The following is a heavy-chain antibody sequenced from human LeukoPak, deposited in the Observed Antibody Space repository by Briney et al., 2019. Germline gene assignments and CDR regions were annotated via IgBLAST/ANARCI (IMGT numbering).Heavy chain of an antibody. Sequence: GGSLRLSCATSGFTFSSYAMNWVRQAPGKGLEWVAVIWYDGSNKYYADSVKGRFTISRDNSKSTVYLQMNSLGAEDTAVYYCAKGAGNFDWSYHDYWGQGTLVTVSS. J-gene: IGHJ4*02. CDR1: GFTFSSYA. CDR2: IWYDGSNK. V-gene: IGHV3-33*06. CDR3: AKGAGNFDWSYHDY. D-gene: IGHD3-9*01.